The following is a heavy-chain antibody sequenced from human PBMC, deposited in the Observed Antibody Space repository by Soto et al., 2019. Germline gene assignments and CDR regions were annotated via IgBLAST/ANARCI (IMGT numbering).Heavy chain of an antibody. Sequence: ASVKVSCKSSGYTFSDYYIHWVRQAPGQGLEWMGWINPNSGGTKYAPKFQGGVTMTRDTSITTAYMELSRLRSGDTAVYYCAREPATAKPEGVDFWGQGTLVTVSS. J-gene: IGHJ4*02. CDR2: INPNSGGT. CDR3: AREPATAKPEGVDF. D-gene: IGHD1-1*01. V-gene: IGHV1-2*02. CDR1: GYTFSDYY.